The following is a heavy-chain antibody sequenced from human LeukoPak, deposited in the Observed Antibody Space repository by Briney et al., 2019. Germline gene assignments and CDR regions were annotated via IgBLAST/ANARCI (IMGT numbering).Heavy chain of an antibody. V-gene: IGHV3-9*01. J-gene: IGHJ4*02. D-gene: IGHD3-10*01. Sequence: GRSLRLSCAASGFTFDDYAMHWVRQAPGKGLEWVSGISWNSGSIGYADSVKGRFTISRDNAKNSLYLQMNSLRAEDTAVYYCAAYYYGSFPPTNFDYWGQGTLVTVSS. CDR3: AAYYYGSFPPTNFDY. CDR2: ISWNSGSI. CDR1: GFTFDDYA.